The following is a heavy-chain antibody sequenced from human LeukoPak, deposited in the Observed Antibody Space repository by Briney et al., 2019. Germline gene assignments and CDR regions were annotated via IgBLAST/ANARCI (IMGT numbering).Heavy chain of an antibody. CDR2: IGGRGGST. J-gene: IGHJ5*02. Sequence: GGSLRLSCAASGFRFSDFTMTWVRQAPGKGPEWVSAIGGRGGSTYYADSLGGRFTISRDNSKDMVYLQMNSLKVEDTATYYCGKEGGAWGQGTKVAVSS. CDR1: GFRFSDFT. D-gene: IGHD3-16*01. CDR3: GKEGGA. V-gene: IGHV3-23*01.